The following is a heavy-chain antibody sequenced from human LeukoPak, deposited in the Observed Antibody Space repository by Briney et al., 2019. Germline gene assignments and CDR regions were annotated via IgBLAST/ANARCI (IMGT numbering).Heavy chain of an antibody. CDR3: AKVWRYGDDGEYFQH. CDR2: ISYDGSNK. D-gene: IGHD4/OR15-4a*01. CDR1: RFTFSIYG. V-gene: IGHV3-30*18. J-gene: IGHJ1*01. Sequence: GRSLRLSCAPSRFTFSIYGMHGVRQAPDKGREWVAVISYDGSNKYYADSVKGRFTISRDNSKNTLYLQMNSLRAEDTAVYYCAKVWRYGDDGEYFQHWGKGTMVTVSS.